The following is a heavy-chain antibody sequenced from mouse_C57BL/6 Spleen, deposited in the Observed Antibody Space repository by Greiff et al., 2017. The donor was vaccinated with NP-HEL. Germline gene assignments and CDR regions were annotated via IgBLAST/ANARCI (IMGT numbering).Heavy chain of an antibody. J-gene: IGHJ1*03. CDR2: INYDGSST. CDR1: GFTFSDYY. V-gene: IGHV5-16*01. D-gene: IGHD1-1*01. Sequence: EVQLVESEGGLVQPGSSMKLSCTASGFTFSDYYMAWVRQVPEKGLEWVANINYDGSSTYYLDSLKSRFIISRDNAKNILYLQMSSPKSEDTATYYCARDRGVVRYFDVWGTGTTVTVSS. CDR3: ARDRGVVRYFDV.